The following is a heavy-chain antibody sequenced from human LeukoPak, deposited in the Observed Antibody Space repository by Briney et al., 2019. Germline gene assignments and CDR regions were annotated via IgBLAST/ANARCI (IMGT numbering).Heavy chain of an antibody. Sequence: GGSLRLSCAASGFTFSSYSMNWVRQAPGKGLEWVSYISSSSSTIYYADSVKGRFTISRDNAKNSLYLQMNSLRAEDTAVYYCARDHGYTIVGAFDIWGQGTMVTVSS. V-gene: IGHV3-48*04. CDR3: ARDHGYTIVGAFDI. D-gene: IGHD5-24*01. J-gene: IGHJ3*02. CDR1: GFTFSSYS. CDR2: ISSSSSTI.